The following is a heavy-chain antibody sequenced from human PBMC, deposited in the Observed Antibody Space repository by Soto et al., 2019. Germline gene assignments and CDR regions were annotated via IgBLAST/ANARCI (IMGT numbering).Heavy chain of an antibody. V-gene: IGHV5-51*01. Sequence: TGESLKISCKGSGYTFTNYWIGWVRQMPGKGLEWMGIIYPGDSDTKYNPSFQGQVTISADKSITTTYLQWSSLKASATAIYYCAASIFYYGMDVWGQGTTVTVSS. CDR2: IYPGDSDT. CDR3: AASIFYYGMDV. CDR1: GYTFTNYW. J-gene: IGHJ6*02.